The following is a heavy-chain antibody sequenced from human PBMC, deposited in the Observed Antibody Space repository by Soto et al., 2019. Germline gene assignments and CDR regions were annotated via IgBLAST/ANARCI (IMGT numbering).Heavy chain of an antibody. Sequence: EVQVVESGEALERRGGPLRPSFAAPVFPSGEGSRTGVGRAQGKGREWVGRIKSKIHGETADYGGPVRGRFAISRDDSKNMVYLQMNSLKSEDTAVYYCTTVGGHLRSDPYDYWGPGVLVTVSS. CDR1: VFPSGEGS. D-gene: IGHD6-19*01. V-gene: IGHV3-15*07. J-gene: IGHJ4*02. CDR2: IKSKIHGETA. CDR3: TTVGGHLRSDPYDY.